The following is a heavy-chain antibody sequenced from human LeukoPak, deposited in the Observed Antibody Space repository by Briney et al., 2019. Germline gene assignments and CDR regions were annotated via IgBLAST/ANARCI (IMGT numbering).Heavy chain of an antibody. CDR2: ISGSGGST. V-gene: IGHV3-23*01. J-gene: IGHJ4*02. D-gene: IGHD6-19*01. CDR1: GFTFSFHG. CDR3: AKTPLAVAPGDFFDY. Sequence: GGSLRLSCAASGFTFSFHGMHWVRQAPGKGLEWVSAISGSGGSTYYADSVKGRFTISRDNSKNTLYLQMNSLRADDTAVYYCAKTPLAVAPGDFFDYWGQGTLVTVSS.